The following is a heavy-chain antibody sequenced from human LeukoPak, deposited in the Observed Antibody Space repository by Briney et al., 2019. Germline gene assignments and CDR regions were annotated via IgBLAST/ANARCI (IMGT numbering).Heavy chain of an antibody. D-gene: IGHD3-10*01. CDR3: ARHIPYYYGSGSYSYYYYYMDV. Sequence: GESLKISCKGSGYSFTSYWIGWVRQMPGKGLEWMGIIYPGDSDTRYSPSFQGQVTFSADKSISTAYLQWSSLKASDTAMYYCARHIPYYYGSGSYSYYYYYMDVWGKGTTVSFSS. J-gene: IGHJ6*03. CDR2: IYPGDSDT. CDR1: GYSFTSYW. V-gene: IGHV5-51*01.